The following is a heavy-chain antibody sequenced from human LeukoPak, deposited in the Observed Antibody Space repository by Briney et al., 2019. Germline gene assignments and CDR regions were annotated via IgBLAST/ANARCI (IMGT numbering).Heavy chain of an antibody. D-gene: IGHD3-9*01. J-gene: IGHJ6*02. V-gene: IGHV1-69*04. Sequence: GASVKVSCKASGGTFSSYAISWVRQAPGQELEWMGRIIPILGIANYAQKFQGRVTITADKSTSTAYMELSSLRSEDTAVYYCARTYYDILTGYLALGMDVWGQGTTVTVSS. CDR1: GGTFSSYA. CDR3: ARTYYDILTGYLALGMDV. CDR2: IIPILGIA.